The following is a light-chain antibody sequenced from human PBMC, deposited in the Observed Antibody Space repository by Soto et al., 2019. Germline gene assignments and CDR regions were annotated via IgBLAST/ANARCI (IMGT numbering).Light chain of an antibody. J-gene: IGKJ5*01. CDR3: QQSYSTLIT. Sequence: DIQLTQSPSSLSASVGDRVTITCRASQTIDTYVNWYQHKPGTAPKVLIYAATYLQNGVPSRFSGTGSGADFTLTISSLQPEDFATYYCQQSYSTLITFGQGTRLEIK. CDR2: AAT. V-gene: IGKV1-39*01. CDR1: QTIDTY.